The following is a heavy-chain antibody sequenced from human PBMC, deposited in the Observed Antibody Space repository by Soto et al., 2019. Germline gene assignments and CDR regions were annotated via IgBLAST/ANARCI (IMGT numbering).Heavy chain of an antibody. D-gene: IGHD6-6*01. Sequence: SVKVSCKASGGTFSSYAISWVRQAPGQGLEWMGGIIPIFGTANYAQKFQGRVTITADESTSTAYMELSSLRSEDTAVYYCARDIRIAAQDNYGMDVWRQGTTVTVSS. V-gene: IGHV1-69*13. CDR1: GGTFSSYA. CDR3: ARDIRIAAQDNYGMDV. J-gene: IGHJ6*02. CDR2: IIPIFGTA.